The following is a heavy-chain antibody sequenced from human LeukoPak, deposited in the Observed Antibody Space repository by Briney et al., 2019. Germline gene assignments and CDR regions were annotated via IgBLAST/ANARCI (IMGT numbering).Heavy chain of an antibody. CDR2: ISSSGSI. V-gene: IGHV3-48*03. D-gene: IGHD4-23*01. CDR1: GFTFSTYE. Sequence: GGSLRLSCATSGFTFSTYEMDWVRQAPGKGLEWVSYISSSGSIYYTDSVKGRFTISRDNAKNSLYLQMNSLRAEDTAIYYCAREGYGGTSDAFDIWGQGTMVTVSS. J-gene: IGHJ3*02. CDR3: AREGYGGTSDAFDI.